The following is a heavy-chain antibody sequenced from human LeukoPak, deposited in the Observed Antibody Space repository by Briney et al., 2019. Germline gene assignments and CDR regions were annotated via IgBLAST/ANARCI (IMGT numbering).Heavy chain of an antibody. CDR1: GFTFSSYW. Sequence: PGGSLRLSCAASGFTFSSYWMHWVRQAPGKRLVWVSRINSDGSSTSYADSVKGRFTISRDNAKNTLYLQMNSLRAEDTAVYYCARVGDYGEHASWFDPWGQGTLVTVSS. V-gene: IGHV3-74*01. CDR2: INSDGSST. CDR3: ARVGDYGEHASWFDP. J-gene: IGHJ5*02. D-gene: IGHD4-17*01.